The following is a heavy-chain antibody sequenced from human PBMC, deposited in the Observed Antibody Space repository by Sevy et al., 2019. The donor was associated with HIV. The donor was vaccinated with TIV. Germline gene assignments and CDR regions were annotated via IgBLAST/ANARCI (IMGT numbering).Heavy chain of an antibody. V-gene: IGHV3-23*01. Sequence: GGSLRLSCAASGFTFSSYAMSWVRQAPGKGLEWISAISGSDGSTYYTDSVKGRFTISRDNSKNTLYLQMNSLSVEDTAVYYCAKDQYSSSSIDELFDYWGQGTLVTVSS. J-gene: IGHJ4*02. CDR3: AKDQYSSSSIDELFDY. CDR2: ISGSDGST. CDR1: GFTFSSYA. D-gene: IGHD6-6*01.